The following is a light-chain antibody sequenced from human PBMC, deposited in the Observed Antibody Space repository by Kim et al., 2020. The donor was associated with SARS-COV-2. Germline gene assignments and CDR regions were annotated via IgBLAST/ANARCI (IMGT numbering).Light chain of an antibody. V-gene: IGKV3-11*01. Sequence: LSPWESATLSCRASQSSSSYLAWYQQKPGQAPRLLIYDASKRATGIPARFSGSGSGTDFTLTISSLEPEDSAVYYCQHRSNWPLTFGGGTKVDIK. CDR1: QSSSSY. CDR3: QHRSNWPLT. J-gene: IGKJ4*01. CDR2: DAS.